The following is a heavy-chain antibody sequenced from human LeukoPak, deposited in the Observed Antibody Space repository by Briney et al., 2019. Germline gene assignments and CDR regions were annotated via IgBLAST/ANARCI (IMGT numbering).Heavy chain of an antibody. CDR3: ARDYLWFGELLNYYYYGMDV. V-gene: IGHV3-21*01. CDR1: GFTLSSYS. CDR2: SSSSSSYI. Sequence: GGSLRLSCAASGFTLSSYSMNWVRQAPGKGLEWVSSSSSSSSYIYYADSVKGRFTISRDNAKDSLYLQMNSLRAEDTAVYYCARDYLWFGELLNYYYYGMDVWGQGTTVTVSS. J-gene: IGHJ6*02. D-gene: IGHD3-10*01.